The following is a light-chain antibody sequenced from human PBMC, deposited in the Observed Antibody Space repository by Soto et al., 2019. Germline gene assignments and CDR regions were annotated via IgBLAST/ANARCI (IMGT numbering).Light chain of an antibody. Sequence: DTQMTQSPSTLSASVGDRVTIICRASQSISSWLAWYQQKPGKAPKLLIYDASSLDSEVTSRFSGSGSGTEFTLNMSSLQPDDFATYYCQQYNSYSSFGQGTRLEIK. CDR2: DAS. J-gene: IGKJ5*01. CDR3: QQYNSYSS. CDR1: QSISSW. V-gene: IGKV1-5*02.